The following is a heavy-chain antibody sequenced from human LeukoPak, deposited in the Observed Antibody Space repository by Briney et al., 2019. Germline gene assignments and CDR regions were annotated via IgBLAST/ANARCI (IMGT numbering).Heavy chain of an antibody. CDR3: TRVSDTTIFGVIIGYYFDY. J-gene: IGHJ4*02. Sequence: GGSLRLSCAASGFTFSSYWMSWVRQVPGRGLEWVANIKQDGSETYYVDSVKGRFTISRDNAKNSLFLQMNSLRAEDTAVYYCTRVSDTTIFGVIIGYYFDYWGQGTLVTVSS. CDR1: GFTFSSYW. V-gene: IGHV3-7*01. D-gene: IGHD3-3*01. CDR2: IKQDGSET.